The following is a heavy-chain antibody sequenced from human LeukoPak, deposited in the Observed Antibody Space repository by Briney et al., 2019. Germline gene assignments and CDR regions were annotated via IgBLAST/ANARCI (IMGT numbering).Heavy chain of an antibody. J-gene: IGHJ6*02. Sequence: GESLKISCKGSGYSFTNYWIGWVRQMPGKGLEWMGIIYPGDSDTRYSPSFQGQVTISADKSISTAYLQWSSLKASDTAMYYCARHQGYYGPYYYYGMDVWGQGTTVTVSS. CDR1: GYSFTNYW. CDR2: IYPGDSDT. CDR3: ARHQGYYGPYYYYGMDV. D-gene: IGHD3-10*01. V-gene: IGHV5-51*01.